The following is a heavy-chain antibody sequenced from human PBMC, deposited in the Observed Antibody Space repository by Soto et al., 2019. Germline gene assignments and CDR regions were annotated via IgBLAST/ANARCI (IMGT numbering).Heavy chain of an antibody. V-gene: IGHV1-18*01. CDR2: ISAYNGNT. CDR3: ARDVAAAGTGNWFDP. Sequence: GASVKVSCKASGYTFTSYGISWVRQAPGQGLEWMGWISAYNGNTNYAQKLQGRVTITADKSTSTAYMELSSLRSEDTAVYYCARDVAAAGTGNWFDPWGQGTLVTVS. J-gene: IGHJ5*02. D-gene: IGHD6-13*01. CDR1: GYTFTSYG.